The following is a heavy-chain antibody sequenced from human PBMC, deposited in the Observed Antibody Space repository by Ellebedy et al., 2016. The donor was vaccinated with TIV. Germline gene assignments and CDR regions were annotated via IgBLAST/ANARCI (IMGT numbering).Heavy chain of an antibody. V-gene: IGHV3-23*01. Sequence: PGGSLRLSCAASGFTFTTYAMHWVRQAPGKGLEWVPGIGTGGNTFYADSVRGRFTISRDTSKNTVFRQMNSLRAEDTAVYYCAKGRGGGSDSSAPRYYFDYWGLGTLVTVSS. CDR2: IGTGGNT. CDR1: GFTFTTYA. J-gene: IGHJ4*02. D-gene: IGHD3-22*01. CDR3: AKGRGGGSDSSAPRYYFDY.